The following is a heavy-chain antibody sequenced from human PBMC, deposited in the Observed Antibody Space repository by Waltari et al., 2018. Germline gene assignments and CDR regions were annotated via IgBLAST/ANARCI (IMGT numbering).Heavy chain of an antibody. J-gene: IGHJ6*02. CDR2: ISSSSSYI. CDR3: ARDILTIYGMDV. V-gene: IGHV3-21*04. CDR1: GFTFSSYS. Sequence: EVQLVESGGGLVKPGGSLRLSCAASGFTFSSYSMNWVRQAPGKGLEWVSSISSSSSYIYYADSVKGRFTISRDNAKNSLYLQMNSLRAEDTAVYYCARDILTIYGMDVWGQGTTVTVSS. D-gene: IGHD3-9*01.